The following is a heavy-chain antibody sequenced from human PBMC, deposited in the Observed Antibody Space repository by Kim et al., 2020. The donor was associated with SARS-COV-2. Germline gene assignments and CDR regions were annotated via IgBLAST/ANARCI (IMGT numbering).Heavy chain of an antibody. D-gene: IGHD4-17*01. CDR3: ARWTTVTNTLDY. V-gene: IGHV4-39*01. J-gene: IGHJ4*02. Sequence: STPSRSSRVTISVKTSKNQFSLRLSSVTAADTAVYYCARWTTVTNTLDYWGQGTLVTVSS.